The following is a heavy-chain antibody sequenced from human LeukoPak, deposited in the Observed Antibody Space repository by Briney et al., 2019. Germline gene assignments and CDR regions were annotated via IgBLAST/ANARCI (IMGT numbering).Heavy chain of an antibody. V-gene: IGHV4-39*01. CDR2: ISYSRNS. D-gene: IGHD4-23*01. CDR1: GGSISSSGYY. CDR3: TRLPGGGNSRYYYMDV. Sequence: PSETLSLTCTVSGGSISSSGYYWGWIRQPPGKGLEFIGSISYSRNSCYNASLKSRLTISVDSSKKQFSLKLRSVTAADTAVYYCTRLPGGGNSRYYYMDVWGEGTTVTVSS. J-gene: IGHJ6*03.